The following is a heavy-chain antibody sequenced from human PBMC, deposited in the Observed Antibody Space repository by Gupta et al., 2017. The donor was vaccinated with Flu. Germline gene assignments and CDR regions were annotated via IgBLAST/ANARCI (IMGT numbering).Heavy chain of an antibody. J-gene: IGHJ6*03. Sequence: QVQLVESGGGVVQPGRSLRLSCSASGFPFSRHGFHWVRQAPGKGLEWVALRSYDGTNKYFADSVKGRFAISRDNSKNTLYLQMNSLRAGDTAVYYCAKDHGLSHYNYYMDVWGKGTTVTVSS. D-gene: IGHD2-2*02. CDR3: AKDHGLSHYNYYMDV. CDR2: RSYDGTNK. CDR1: GFPFSRHG. V-gene: IGHV3-30*18.